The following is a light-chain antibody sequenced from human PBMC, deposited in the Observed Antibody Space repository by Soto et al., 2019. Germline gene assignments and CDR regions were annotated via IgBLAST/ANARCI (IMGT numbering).Light chain of an antibody. CDR2: GAS. Sequence: EIVMTQSPATLSVSPGERATLSCRASQSVSSDLAWYQQKPGQAPSLLIYGASTRATGMPARFSGSGSGTECTLTISSLQSEDSAVYYCQQYKDWWTFGQGTKVEIK. J-gene: IGKJ1*01. CDR1: QSVSSD. V-gene: IGKV3-15*01. CDR3: QQYKDWWT.